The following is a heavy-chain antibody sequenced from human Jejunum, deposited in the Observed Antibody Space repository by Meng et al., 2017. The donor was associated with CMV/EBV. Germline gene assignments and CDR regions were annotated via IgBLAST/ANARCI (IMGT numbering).Heavy chain of an antibody. CDR1: GFTFSRYW. CDR2: IKSDGSST. CDR3: AKDNGWLSAY. V-gene: IGHV3-74*03. J-gene: IGHJ4*02. D-gene: IGHD3-22*01. Sequence: LSCAASGFTFSRYWMHWVRQAPGKGLVWVSRIKSDGSSTTYADSVKGRFTISRDNSKNTLYLQMNSLRAEDTAVYYCAKDNGWLSAYWGQGTLVTVSS.